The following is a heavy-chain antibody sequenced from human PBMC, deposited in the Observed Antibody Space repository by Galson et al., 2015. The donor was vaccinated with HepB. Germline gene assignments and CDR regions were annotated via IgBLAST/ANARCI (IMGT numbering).Heavy chain of an antibody. CDR1: GASLWSSDYY. Sequence: ETLSLTCTVSGASLWSSDYYWGWVRQPPGKGLEWIGNVYYRGDTYYNPSLKSQVTMSVETSRNQFSLRMRSVTAADTAVYYCARVNRQYDSWFDPWGQGTMVFVSA. D-gene: IGHD3-16*01. V-gene: IGHV4-39*01. CDR3: ARVNRQYDSWFDP. CDR2: VYYRGDT. J-gene: IGHJ5*02.